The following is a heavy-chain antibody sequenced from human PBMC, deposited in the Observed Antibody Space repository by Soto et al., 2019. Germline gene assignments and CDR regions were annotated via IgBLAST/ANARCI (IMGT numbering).Heavy chain of an antibody. V-gene: IGHV3-74*01. CDR3: ARPDCSDP. D-gene: IGHD6-6*01. Sequence: GGSLRLSCAAYGFTFSTYWMHWVRQAPGKGLVWVSRIKSDGSSTSYADSVKGRFTISRDNAKNTLYLQMNSLRVEDTAVYYCARPDCSDPWGQATLVTVS. J-gene: IGHJ5*02. CDR1: GFTFSTYW. CDR2: IKSDGSST.